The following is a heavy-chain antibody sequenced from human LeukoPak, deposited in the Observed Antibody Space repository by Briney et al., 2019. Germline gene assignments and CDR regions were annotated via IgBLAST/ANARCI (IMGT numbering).Heavy chain of an antibody. CDR3: AKDATGSGSFLDFGS. J-gene: IGHJ4*02. Sequence: ASVKVSCKASGYTFTSYGISWVRQAPGQGLEWMGWISAYNGNTNYAQKLQGRVTMTTDTSTSTAYMELSRLRDDDTAIYYCAKDATGSGSFLDFGSWGQGTLVTVSS. CDR1: GYTFTSYG. D-gene: IGHD3-10*01. CDR2: ISAYNGNT. V-gene: IGHV1-18*01.